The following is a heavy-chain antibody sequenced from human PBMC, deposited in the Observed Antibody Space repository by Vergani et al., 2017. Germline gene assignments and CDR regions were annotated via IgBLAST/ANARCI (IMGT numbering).Heavy chain of an antibody. CDR3: ARRGSGNTYYFDY. V-gene: IGHV3-20*04. J-gene: IGHJ4*02. CDR2: VKWNGDSS. CDR1: GFTFGDYD. Sequence: EVQLVESGGGVVRPGGSLRLSCAASGFTFGDYDMNSVRQAPGTGLEWVSRVKWNGDSSVYADSVKGRFTISRDNAKNSLYLQMTSLRADDTAFYYCARRGSGNTYYFDYWGQGALVTVSS. D-gene: IGHD3-10*01.